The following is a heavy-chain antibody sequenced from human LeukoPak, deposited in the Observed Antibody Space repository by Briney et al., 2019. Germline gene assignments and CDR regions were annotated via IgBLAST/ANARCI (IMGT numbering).Heavy chain of an antibody. CDR3: VRARAGGLDY. D-gene: IGHD3-10*01. V-gene: IGHV3-30*04. CDR1: GFTFRYYA. J-gene: IGHJ4*02. Sequence: GGSLRLSCAASGFTFRYYAVHWVRQAPGRGLEWVAVLSFDGAHKYNAESVKGRFTISRDNSNNTLFLQMDSLRIEDTALYYCVRARAGGLDYWGQGTLVTVSS. CDR2: LSFDGAHK.